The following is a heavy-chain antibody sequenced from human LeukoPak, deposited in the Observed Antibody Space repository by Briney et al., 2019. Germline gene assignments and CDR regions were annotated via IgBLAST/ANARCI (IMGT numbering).Heavy chain of an antibody. V-gene: IGHV3-23*01. CDR3: AKDAAPPMVVVPAATYYGMDV. D-gene: IGHD2-2*01. J-gene: IGHJ6*02. CDR1: GFTFSSYA. Sequence: GGSLRLSCAASGFTFSSYAMSWVRQAPGKELEWVSAISGSGGSTYYADSVKGRFTISRDNSKNTLYLQMNSLRAEDTAVYYCAKDAAPPMVVVPAATYYGMDVWGQGTTVTVSS. CDR2: ISGSGGST.